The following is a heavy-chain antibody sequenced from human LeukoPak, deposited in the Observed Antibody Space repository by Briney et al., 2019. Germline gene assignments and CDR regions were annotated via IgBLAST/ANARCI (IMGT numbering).Heavy chain of an antibody. D-gene: IGHD6-13*01. CDR2: IRYDGSNK. CDR1: GFTFSSYG. CDR3: AKEAAVTLDY. J-gene: IGHJ4*02. Sequence: GGSLRLSCAASGFTFSSYGMHWVRQAPGKGLEWVAFIRYDGSNKYYADSVKGRFTISRDNSKNTLYLQMNSLRAEDTAVYYCAKEAAVTLDYWGQGTLVTVSS. V-gene: IGHV3-30*02.